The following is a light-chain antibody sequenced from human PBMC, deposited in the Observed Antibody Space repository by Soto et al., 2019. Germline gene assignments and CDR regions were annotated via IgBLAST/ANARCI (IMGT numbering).Light chain of an antibody. CDR3: QQCNNWPPIT. V-gene: IGKV3-15*01. Sequence: EIVMTQSPATLSVSPGERATLSCRASQSLSSNLAWYQQKPGQAPRLLIFGASTRATGVPGRFSGSGSGTEFTLTISSLQSEDSAVYYCQQCNNWPPITFGQGTRLEIK. CDR2: GAS. J-gene: IGKJ5*01. CDR1: QSLSSN.